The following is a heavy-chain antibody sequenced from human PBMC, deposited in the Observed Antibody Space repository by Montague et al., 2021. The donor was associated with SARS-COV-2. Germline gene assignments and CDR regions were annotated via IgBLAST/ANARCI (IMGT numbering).Heavy chain of an antibody. D-gene: IGHD3-22*01. CDR1: GGSFSGHY. CDR3: ARGRIEVSMIVVVLTGASYYMDV. V-gene: IGHV4-34*01. CDR2: INNSGST. J-gene: IGHJ6*03. Sequence: SETLSLTCAVYGGSFSGHYWSWIRQPPGKGLEWIGEINNSGSTNXNTSLKSRVTISVDTSKNQFSLKLHSVTAADTAVYYCARGRIEVSMIVVVLTGASYYMDVWGEGTTVTVSS.